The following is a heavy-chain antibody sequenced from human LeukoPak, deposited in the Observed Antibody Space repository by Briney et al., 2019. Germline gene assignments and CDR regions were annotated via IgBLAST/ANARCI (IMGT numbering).Heavy chain of an antibody. Sequence: PSETLSLTCTVSGYSISSGYYWGWIRQPPGTGLEWIGSIYHSGSTYYNPSLKSRVTISVDTSKNQFSLKLSSVTAADTAVYYCARDGGSSWYFDYWGQGTLVTVSS. J-gene: IGHJ4*02. D-gene: IGHD6-13*01. V-gene: IGHV4-38-2*02. CDR1: GYSISSGYY. CDR2: IYHSGST. CDR3: ARDGGSSWYFDY.